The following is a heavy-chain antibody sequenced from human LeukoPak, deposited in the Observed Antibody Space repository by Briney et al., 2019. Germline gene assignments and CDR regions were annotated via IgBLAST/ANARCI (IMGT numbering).Heavy chain of an antibody. CDR3: ASARGEGATTTLDY. CDR1: GGSISGYY. D-gene: IGHD1-26*01. CDR2: IYYSGTT. J-gene: IGHJ4*02. Sequence: PSETLSLTCSVSGGSISGYYWSWIRQPPGKGLEWIGYIYYSGTTYYNPSLKSRVTMSVDTSKNQFSLKLNSVTAADTAVYYCASARGEGATTTLDYWGQGTLVTVSS. V-gene: IGHV4-59*08.